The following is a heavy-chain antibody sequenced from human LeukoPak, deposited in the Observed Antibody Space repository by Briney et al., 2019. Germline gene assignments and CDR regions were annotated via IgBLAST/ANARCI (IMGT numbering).Heavy chain of an antibody. CDR3: ARGLFVPDY. CDR2: INHSGIT. D-gene: IGHD3-3*01. V-gene: IGHV4-34*01. CDR1: GXSFXGXX. Sequence: SETLSLTCAVYGXSFXGXXXXXXXXPPXXXXEWIGEINHSGITNYNPSLKSRVTISVDTSKNQFSLKLSSVTAADTAVYYCARGLFVPDYWGRGTLVTVSS. J-gene: IGHJ4*02.